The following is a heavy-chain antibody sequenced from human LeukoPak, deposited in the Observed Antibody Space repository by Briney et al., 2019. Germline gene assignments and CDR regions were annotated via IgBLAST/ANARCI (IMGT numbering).Heavy chain of an antibody. CDR1: GFTFSSYG. D-gene: IGHD5-12*01. CDR3: AKDRLATWYFDY. J-gene: IGHJ4*02. Sequence: GGSLRLSCAASGFTFSSYGMHWVRRAPGKGLEWVAVIWYDGSNKYYADSVKGRFTISRDNSKNTLYLQMNSLRAEDTAVYYCAKDRLATWYFDYWGQGTLVTVSS. V-gene: IGHV3-33*06. CDR2: IWYDGSNK.